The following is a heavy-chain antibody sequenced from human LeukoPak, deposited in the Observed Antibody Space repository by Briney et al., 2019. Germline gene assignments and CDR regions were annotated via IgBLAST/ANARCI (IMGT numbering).Heavy chain of an antibody. CDR1: GGSISSSSYY. Sequence: SGTLSLTCTVSGGSISSSSYYWGWIRQPPGKGLEWIGSIYYSGSTYYNPSLKSRVTISVDTSKNQFSLKLNSVTAADTAVYYCAREELQYYYYYYMDVWGKGTTVTVSS. CDR3: AREELQYYYYYYMDV. J-gene: IGHJ6*03. V-gene: IGHV4-39*07. CDR2: IYYSGST. D-gene: IGHD1-7*01.